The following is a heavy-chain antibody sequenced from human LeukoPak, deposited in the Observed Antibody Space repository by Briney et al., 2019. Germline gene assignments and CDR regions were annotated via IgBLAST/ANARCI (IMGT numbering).Heavy chain of an antibody. D-gene: IGHD1-1*01. V-gene: IGHV1-46*01. J-gene: IGHJ1*01. CDR2: INPSGGST. CDR3: AHQLKDMTQRASRVSYLQH. Sequence: GASVKASCKASGYTFTSYYMNCVRHAPGQELEWRGIINPSGGSTSYAKKFQGRVTMTRDTSTSTVYIELSSLRSEDTAVYYCAHQLKDMTQRASRVSYLQHWRQGTLLSVSS. CDR1: GYTFTSYY.